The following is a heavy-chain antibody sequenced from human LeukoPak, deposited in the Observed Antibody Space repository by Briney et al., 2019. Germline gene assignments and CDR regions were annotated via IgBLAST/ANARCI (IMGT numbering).Heavy chain of an antibody. V-gene: IGHV3-30*18. D-gene: IGHD2-15*01. CDR2: ISYDGSNK. J-gene: IGHJ4*02. CDR1: GFTFSSYG. CDR3: AKDGSPYCSGGSCYAEVDY. Sequence: PGGSLRLSCAASGFTFSSYGMHLVRQAPGKGLEWVAVISYDGSNKYYADSVKGRFTISRDNSKDTLYLQMNSLRAEDTAVYYCAKDGSPYCSGGSCYAEVDYWGQGTLVTVSS.